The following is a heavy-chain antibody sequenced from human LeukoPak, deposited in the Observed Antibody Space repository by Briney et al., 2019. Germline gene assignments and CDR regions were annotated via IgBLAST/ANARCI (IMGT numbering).Heavy chain of an antibody. J-gene: IGHJ4*02. Sequence: GGSLRLSCAASGFSFSSYSMNWVRQAPGKGLEWVSSISSSSSYIYYADSVKGRFTISRDNAKNSLYLQMNSLRAEDTAVYYCARDPYSGSCRFHWGQGTLVTVSS. CDR2: ISSSSSYI. D-gene: IGHD1-26*01. CDR3: ARDPYSGSCRFH. V-gene: IGHV3-21*01. CDR1: GFSFSSYS.